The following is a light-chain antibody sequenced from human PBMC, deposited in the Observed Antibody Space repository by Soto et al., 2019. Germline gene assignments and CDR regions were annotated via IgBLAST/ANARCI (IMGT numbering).Light chain of an antibody. CDR2: EVS. CDR3: SSYTSSSTPV. Sequence: QSALTQPASVFGSPGQSITISCTGTSSDVGGYNYVSWYQQHPGKAPKLMIYEVSNRPSGVSNRFSGSKSGNTASLTISGLQAEDEADYYCSSYTSSSTPVFGTGTKV. CDR1: SSDVGGYNY. V-gene: IGLV2-14*01. J-gene: IGLJ1*01.